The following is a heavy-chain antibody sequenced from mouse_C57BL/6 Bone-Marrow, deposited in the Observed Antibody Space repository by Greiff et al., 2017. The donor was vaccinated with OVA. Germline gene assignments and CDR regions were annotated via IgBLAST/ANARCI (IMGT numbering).Heavy chain of an antibody. CDR2: IYPGNSDT. J-gene: IGHJ2*01. V-gene: IGHV1-5*01. Sequence: VQLQQSGTVLARPGASVKMSCTTSGYTFTSYWLHWVQQRPGPGLDWIGAIYPGNSDTSYNQKFKGKAKLTAVTSASTAYMELSSLTNEDSAVYYCTEFFDYWGQGTTLTVSS. CDR3: TEFFDY. CDR1: GYTFTSYW.